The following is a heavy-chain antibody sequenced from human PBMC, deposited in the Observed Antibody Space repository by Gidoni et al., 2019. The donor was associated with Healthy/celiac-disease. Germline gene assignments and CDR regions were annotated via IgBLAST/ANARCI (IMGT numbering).Heavy chain of an antibody. J-gene: IGHJ3*02. D-gene: IGHD3-22*01. CDR3: ASKEGGNPYYYDSSGFDI. CDR2: ISAYNGNT. CDR1: GYTFTSSG. Sequence: QVQLVQSGAEVKTPGASVKVSCKASGYTFTSSGISWVRQAPGQGLEWMGWISAYNGNTNYAQKLQGRVTMTTDTSTSTAYMELRSLRSDETAVYYCASKEGGNPYYYDSSGFDIWGQGTMVTVSS. V-gene: IGHV1-18*01.